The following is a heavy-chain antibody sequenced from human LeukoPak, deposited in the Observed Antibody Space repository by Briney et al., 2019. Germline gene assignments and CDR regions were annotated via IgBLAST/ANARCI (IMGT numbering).Heavy chain of an antibody. Sequence: GGSLRLSCAASGFTFSDYYMSWIRQAPGKGLEWVSYISSSSSYTNYADSVKGRFTISRDNAKTSLYLQMNSLRAEDTAVYYCARLYGDYGDYWGQGTLVTVSS. CDR2: ISSSSSYT. V-gene: IGHV3-11*03. CDR3: ARLYGDYGDY. J-gene: IGHJ4*02. D-gene: IGHD4-17*01. CDR1: GFTFSDYY.